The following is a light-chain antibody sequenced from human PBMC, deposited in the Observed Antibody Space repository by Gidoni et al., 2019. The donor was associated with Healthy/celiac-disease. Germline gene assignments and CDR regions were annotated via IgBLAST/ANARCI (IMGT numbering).Light chain of an antibody. Sequence: QSALTQPASVSGSPGQSITIPCTGTSSDVGGYNYVSWYQQHPGKAPKLMIYEVSNRPSGVPDRFSGSKSGNTASLTISGLQAEDEADYYCSSYTSSTGVFGGGTKLTVL. V-gene: IGLV2-14*01. J-gene: IGLJ3*02. CDR1: SSDVGGYNY. CDR2: EVS. CDR3: SSYTSSTGV.